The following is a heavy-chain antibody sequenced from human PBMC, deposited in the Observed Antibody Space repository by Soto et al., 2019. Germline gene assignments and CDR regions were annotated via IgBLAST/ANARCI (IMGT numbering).Heavy chain of an antibody. CDR3: ARPASGAFDV. D-gene: IGHD6-25*01. Sequence: PGESLKISCSVSGYKFTNFWIGWVRQMPGKGLEWMGIIYPGDSDTRYSPSFQGQVTMSVDKSINTAYLQWRSLKASNTATYYCARPASGAFDVWGQGTTVTVSS. V-gene: IGHV5-51*01. J-gene: IGHJ3*01. CDR2: IYPGDSDT. CDR1: GYKFTNFW.